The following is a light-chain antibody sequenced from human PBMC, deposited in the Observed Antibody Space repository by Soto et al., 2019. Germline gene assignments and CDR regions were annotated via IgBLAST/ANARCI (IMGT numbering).Light chain of an antibody. CDR1: RSDIGDSNF. Sequence: QSAPTQPASVSGSPGQSATISCTGPRSDIGDSNFISWYQHSPGKAPRLLIYEVNNRPSGVSKRFPGSKAGNTASLTISGLLDDDEADYFCASFRSGTILVFGSGTKVTVL. CDR2: EVN. J-gene: IGLJ1*01. V-gene: IGLV2-14*01. CDR3: ASFRSGTILV.